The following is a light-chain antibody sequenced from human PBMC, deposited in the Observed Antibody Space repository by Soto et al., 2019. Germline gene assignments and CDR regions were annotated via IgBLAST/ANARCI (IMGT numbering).Light chain of an antibody. CDR3: QQYYTNSWS. Sequence: DILMTQSPDSLAVSLGERATINCKSSQSFLYSPNNKNYLAWYQHKPGQPPKMLIYWASIRESEVPDRFSGSGSGTDFTLTISSLQSEDVAVYYCQQYYTNSWSFGQGTKVDIK. V-gene: IGKV4-1*01. CDR1: QSFLYSPNNKNY. CDR2: WAS. J-gene: IGKJ1*01.